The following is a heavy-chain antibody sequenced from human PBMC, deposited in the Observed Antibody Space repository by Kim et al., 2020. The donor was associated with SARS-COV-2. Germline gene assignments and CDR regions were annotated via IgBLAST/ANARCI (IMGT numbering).Heavy chain of an antibody. Sequence: YVDSVKGRFTISRDNAKNSLYLQMNSLRAEDTAVYYCARDPSDPIGHFDYWGQGTLVTVSS. CDR3: ARDPSDPIGHFDY. J-gene: IGHJ4*02. D-gene: IGHD1-26*01. V-gene: IGHV3-7*03.